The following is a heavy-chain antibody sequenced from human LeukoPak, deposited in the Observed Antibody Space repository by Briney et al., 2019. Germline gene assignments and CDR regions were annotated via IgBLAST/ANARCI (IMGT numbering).Heavy chain of an antibody. J-gene: IGHJ3*02. Sequence: ASVKVSCKASGYTFTRYYMHWVRQAPGQGLEWMGIINPSCGRTSYAQKFQGTVTMTRDTSTNTVYMELSSLRSEDTAVYYCASPIRFLEWLDAFDIWGQGTMVTVSS. CDR3: ASPIRFLEWLDAFDI. CDR2: INPSCGRT. CDR1: GYTFTRYY. V-gene: IGHV1-46*01. D-gene: IGHD3-3*01.